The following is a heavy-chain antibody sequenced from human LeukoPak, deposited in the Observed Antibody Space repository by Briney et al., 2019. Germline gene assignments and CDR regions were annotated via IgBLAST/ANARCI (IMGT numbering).Heavy chain of an antibody. D-gene: IGHD3-10*01. J-gene: IGHJ6*02. Sequence: SETRSLTCTVAGGSLSSRYWGWVRQPPEEGREWIGLIPYSGSTNYNPSLKSRLTISVDMSQHQFSLRLSSVPAADTAVYYCASHYGSGSDFYYYGMDVWGQGTTVTVSS. CDR1: GGSLSSRY. CDR2: IPYSGST. CDR3: ASHYGSGSDFYYYGMDV. V-gene: IGHV4-59*08.